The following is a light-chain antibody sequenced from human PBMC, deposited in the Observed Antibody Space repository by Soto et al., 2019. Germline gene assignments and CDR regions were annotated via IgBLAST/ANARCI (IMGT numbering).Light chain of an antibody. V-gene: IGLV1-40*01. J-gene: IGLJ2*01. CDR2: GNI. Sequence: QSVLTQPPSVSGAPGQRVTISCTGSSSNIGAGYDVHWYQQVPGTAPKLLIYGNINRPSGVPDRFSGSKSGTSASLAITGLQADDEAYYYCQSYDSSLTVVFGGGTKLTVL. CDR1: SSNIGAGYD. CDR3: QSYDSSLTVV.